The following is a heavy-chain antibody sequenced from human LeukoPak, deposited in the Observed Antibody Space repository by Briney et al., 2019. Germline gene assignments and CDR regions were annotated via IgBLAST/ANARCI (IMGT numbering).Heavy chain of an antibody. CDR3: AKEMYSYGDYALDY. CDR1: GFTFSTYA. V-gene: IGHV3-23*01. D-gene: IGHD4-17*01. J-gene: IGHJ4*02. CDR2: ITASGDYT. Sequence: GGSLRLSCGASGFTFSTYAMSWVRQAPGKGLEWVSSITASGDYTFFADSVKGRFTISRDNSKNTLFLQLNSLRAEDTAVYHCAKEMYSYGDYALDYWGQGTLLTVSS.